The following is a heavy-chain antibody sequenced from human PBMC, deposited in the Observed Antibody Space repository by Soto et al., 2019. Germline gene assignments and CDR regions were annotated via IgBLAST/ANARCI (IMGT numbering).Heavy chain of an antibody. D-gene: IGHD3-9*01. CDR1: GYTFSSFR. V-gene: IGHV1-18*01. Sequence: QDQLVQSGDEVKKPGASVKVSCKASGYTFSSFRVNWVRQAPGQGLEWMGWISGYSGDTNYSQRLQGRLTLTTDTPTNTAYMELRSLRSDDTAVYFCARDLFGYVDAFDTFDIWGQGTLVTVSS. CDR3: ARDLFGYVDAFDTFDI. CDR2: ISGYSGDT. J-gene: IGHJ3*02.